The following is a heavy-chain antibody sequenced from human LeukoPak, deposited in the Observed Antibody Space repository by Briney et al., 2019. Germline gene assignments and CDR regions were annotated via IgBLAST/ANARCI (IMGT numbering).Heavy chain of an antibody. Sequence: SETLSLTCTVSGGSISSGGDYWSLIRQHPGKGLEWIGYIYYTGTTYYNPSLKSRITISVDTSKNQFSLNLSSMTAADTAVYCCERVAWRGSSSRDAFDIWGQGTVVTVSS. D-gene: IGHD2-15*01. V-gene: IGHV4-31*03. CDR2: IYYTGTT. CDR1: GGSISSGGDY. CDR3: ERVAWRGSSSRDAFDI. J-gene: IGHJ3*02.